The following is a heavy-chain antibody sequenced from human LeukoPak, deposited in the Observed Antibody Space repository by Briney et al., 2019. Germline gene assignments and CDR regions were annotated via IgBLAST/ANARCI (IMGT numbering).Heavy chain of an antibody. D-gene: IGHD2-2*01. Sequence: GESLKISCKGSGYSFTTYWIGWVRQMPGKGLEWMGIIYPGDSDTRYSPSFQGQVTISADKSITTAYLQWSSLKVSDTAMYYCARATPSTMGAFDIWGQGTKVTVSS. V-gene: IGHV5-51*01. CDR3: ARATPSTMGAFDI. J-gene: IGHJ3*02. CDR2: IYPGDSDT. CDR1: GYSFTTYW.